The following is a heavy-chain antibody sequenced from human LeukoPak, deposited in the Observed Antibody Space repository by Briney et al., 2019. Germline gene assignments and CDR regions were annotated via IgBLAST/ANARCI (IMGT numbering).Heavy chain of an antibody. Sequence: GGSLRLSCAASTFTVSTYGMTWVRQAPGKGLEWVSDIGISSDSTYYADSVKGRFTISRDNSKNTLYLQMNSLRAEDTAVYYCAKRALYGSGTYYFDCWGQGTLVTVSS. J-gene: IGHJ4*02. D-gene: IGHD3-10*01. CDR3: AKRALYGSGTYYFDC. V-gene: IGHV3-23*01. CDR2: IGISSDST. CDR1: TFTVSTYG.